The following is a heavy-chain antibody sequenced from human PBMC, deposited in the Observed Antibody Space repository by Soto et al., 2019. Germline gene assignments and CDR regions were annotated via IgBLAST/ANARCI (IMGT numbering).Heavy chain of an antibody. Sequence: GVSVKVCCKASGYTFNGYYMQWVRQEPGQGLEWMGWINPNSGGTNYAQKFQGWVTMTRDTSISTAYMELSRLRSDDTAVYYCARGWDDSSGYYQPGDAFDIWGQGTMVTVS. CDR2: INPNSGGT. D-gene: IGHD3-22*01. CDR3: ARGWDDSSGYYQPGDAFDI. CDR1: GYTFNGYY. J-gene: IGHJ3*02. V-gene: IGHV1-2*04.